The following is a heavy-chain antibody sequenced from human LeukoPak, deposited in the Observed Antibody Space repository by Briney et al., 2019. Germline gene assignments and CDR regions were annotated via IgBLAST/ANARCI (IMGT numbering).Heavy chain of an antibody. V-gene: IGHV3-64*01. Sequence: SGGSLRLSCAASGFTFSSYAMHWVRQAPGKGLEYVSAISSNGGSTYYANSVKGRFTISRDNSKNTLYLQMGSLRAEDMAVYYCAATTVTTPDHEFFYYYYGMDVWGQGTTVTVSS. CDR2: ISSNGGST. J-gene: IGHJ6*02. CDR3: AATTVTTPDHEFFYYYYGMDV. D-gene: IGHD4-17*01. CDR1: GFTFSSYA.